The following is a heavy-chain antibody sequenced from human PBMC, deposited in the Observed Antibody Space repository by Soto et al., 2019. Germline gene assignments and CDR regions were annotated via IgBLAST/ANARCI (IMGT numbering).Heavy chain of an antibody. J-gene: IGHJ5*02. D-gene: IGHD3-3*01. CDR3: ARALLRENWFDP. CDR2: IYYSGST. Sequence: PSETLSLTCPVSGCSISSGGYYWSWIRQHPGKGLEWIGYIYYSGSTYYNPSLKSRVTISVDTSKNQFSLKLSSVTAADTAVYYCARALLRENWFDPWGQGTLVTVSS. V-gene: IGHV4-31*03. CDR1: GCSISSGGYY.